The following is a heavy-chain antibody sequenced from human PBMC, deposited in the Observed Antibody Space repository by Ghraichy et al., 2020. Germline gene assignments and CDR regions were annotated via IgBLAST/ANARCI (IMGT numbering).Heavy chain of an antibody. CDR2: ISWDSGSI. V-gene: IGHV3-9*01. D-gene: IGHD6-6*01. Sequence: GGSLRLSCAASGFTFDDYAMHWVRQAPGKGLEWVSGISWDSGSIGYADSVKGRFATSRDNVKRSLFLQMNSLRPEDTALYYCTTAGTYSSSPNNYWGQGTLVTVSS. CDR1: GFTFDDYA. J-gene: IGHJ4*02. CDR3: TTAGTYSSSPNNY.